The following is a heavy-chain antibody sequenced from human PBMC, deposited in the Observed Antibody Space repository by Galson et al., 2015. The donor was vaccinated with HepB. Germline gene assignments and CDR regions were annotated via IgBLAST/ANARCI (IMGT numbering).Heavy chain of an antibody. CDR2: ISSSSSYI. CDR3: AKLGYDFWSGWFYFDY. Sequence: SLRLSCAASGFTFSSYSMNWVRQAPGKGLEWVSSISSSSSYIYYADSVKGRFTISRDNAKNSLYLQMNSLRAEDTAVYYCAKLGYDFWSGWFYFDYWGQGTLVTVSS. CDR1: GFTFSSYS. J-gene: IGHJ4*02. D-gene: IGHD3-3*01. V-gene: IGHV3-21*04.